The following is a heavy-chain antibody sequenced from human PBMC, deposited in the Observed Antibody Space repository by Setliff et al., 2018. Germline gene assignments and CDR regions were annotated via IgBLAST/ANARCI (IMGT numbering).Heavy chain of an antibody. CDR2: INPSSGRT. D-gene: IGHD3-22*01. CDR1: GYTFTSHY. CDR3: ARDVFPYHYEGAFDI. V-gene: IGHV1-46*01. Sequence: ASVKVSCKASGYTFTSHYMHWVRQAPGLGLEWMGTINPSSGRTSYAQKFQGRVTMTRDTSTSTVYMYMSSLRSEDTAVYYCARDVFPYHYEGAFDIWGQGTMVTVS. J-gene: IGHJ3*02.